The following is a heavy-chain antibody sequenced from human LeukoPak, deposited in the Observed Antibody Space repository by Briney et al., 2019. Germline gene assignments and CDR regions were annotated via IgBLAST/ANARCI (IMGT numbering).Heavy chain of an antibody. CDR3: ASRSSSGYSYGYREDY. V-gene: IGHV4-39*01. D-gene: IGHD5-18*01. CDR2: IYYSGST. CDR1: GGSISSSSYY. J-gene: IGHJ4*02. Sequence: PETLSLTCTVSGGSISSSSYYWGWIRQPPGKGLEWIGSIYYSGSTYYNPSLKSRVTISVDTSKNQFSLKLSSVTAADTAVYYCASRSSSGYSYGYREDYWGQGTLVTVSS.